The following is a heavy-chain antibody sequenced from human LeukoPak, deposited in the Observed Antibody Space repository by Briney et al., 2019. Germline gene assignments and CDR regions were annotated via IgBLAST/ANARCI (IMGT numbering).Heavy chain of an antibody. CDR3: ARGRVPAAALPYYGMDV. Sequence: PGGSLRLSCAASGFTFSSYSMNWVRQAPGKGLEWVSSISSGSSYIYYADSVKGRFTISRDNAKNSLYLQMNSLRAEDTAVYYCARGRVPAAALPYYGMDVWGQGTTVTVSS. D-gene: IGHD2-2*01. V-gene: IGHV3-21*01. J-gene: IGHJ6*02. CDR1: GFTFSSYS. CDR2: ISSGSSYI.